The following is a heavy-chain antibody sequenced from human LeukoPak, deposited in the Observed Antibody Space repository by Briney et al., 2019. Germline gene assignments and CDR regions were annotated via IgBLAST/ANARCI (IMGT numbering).Heavy chain of an antibody. J-gene: IGHJ4*02. V-gene: IGHV4-34*01. Sequence: SGTLSLTCAVYGGSFSGYYWSWIRQAPGKGLEWIGEINHSGSTNYNPSLKSRVTISVDTSKNQFSLKLSSVTAADTAVYYCARQGYSYGSYWGQGTLVTVSS. CDR2: INHSGST. CDR1: GGSFSGYY. CDR3: ARQGYSYGSY. D-gene: IGHD5-18*01.